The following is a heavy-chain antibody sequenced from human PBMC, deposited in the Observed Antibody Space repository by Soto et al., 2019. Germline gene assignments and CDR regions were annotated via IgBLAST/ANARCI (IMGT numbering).Heavy chain of an antibody. V-gene: IGHV1-24*01. D-gene: IGHD3-22*01. CDR3: ATGRYSSGSIDY. J-gene: IGHJ4*02. CDR1: GYTLTELS. CDR2: FDPEDGET. Sequence: XSVKVSCKVSGYTLTELSMHWVRQAPGKGLEWMGGFDPEDGETIYAQKFQGRVTMTEDTSTDTAYMELSSLRSEDTAVYYCATGRYSSGSIDYWGQGTLVTVSS.